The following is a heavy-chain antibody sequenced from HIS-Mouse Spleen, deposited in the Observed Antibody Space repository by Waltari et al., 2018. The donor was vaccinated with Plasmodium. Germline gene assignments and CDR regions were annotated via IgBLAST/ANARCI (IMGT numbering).Heavy chain of an antibody. CDR1: GGSISSSSYY. J-gene: IGHJ4*02. CDR3: ARGRGACFDY. CDR2: IYYRGST. D-gene: IGHD3-16*01. V-gene: IGHV4-39*07. Sequence: QLQLQESGPGLVKPSETLSLTCTVSGGSISSSSYYWGWIRQPPGKGLEWIGSIYYRGSTYYNPSLMSRVTISVDTSKNQFSRKLSSVTAADTAVYYCARGRGACFDYWGQGTLVTVSS.